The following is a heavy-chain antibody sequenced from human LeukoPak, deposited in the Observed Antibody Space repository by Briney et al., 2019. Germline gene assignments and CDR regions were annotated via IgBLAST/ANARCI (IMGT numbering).Heavy chain of an antibody. V-gene: IGHV1-2*02. CDR2: INPNSGGT. CDR3: ARDYGSGSYYNGGNWFDP. CDR1: GYTFTGYY. J-gene: IGHJ5*02. Sequence: ASVKVSCKASGYTFTGYYMHWVRQAPGQGLEWMGWINPNSGGTNYAQKFQGRVTMTRDTSISTAYMELSSLRSEDTAVYYCARDYGSGSYYNGGNWFDPWGQGTLVTVSS. D-gene: IGHD3-10*01.